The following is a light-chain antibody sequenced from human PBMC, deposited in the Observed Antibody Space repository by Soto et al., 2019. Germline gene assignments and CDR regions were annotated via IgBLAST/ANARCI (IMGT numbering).Light chain of an antibody. Sequence: QSALTQPASVSGSPGQSITISCTGTSSDVGAYNYVSWYQQHPGKAPQLMIYDVSNRPSGISGRFSGSKSGNTASLTISGLQAEDEADYYCSSYTNSDNLVVFGGGTKLTVL. J-gene: IGLJ2*01. CDR2: DVS. CDR1: SSDVGAYNY. CDR3: SSYTNSDNLVV. V-gene: IGLV2-14*03.